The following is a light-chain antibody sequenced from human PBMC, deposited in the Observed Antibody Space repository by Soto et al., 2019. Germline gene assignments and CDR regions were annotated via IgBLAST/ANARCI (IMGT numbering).Light chain of an antibody. V-gene: IGLV2-14*01. J-gene: IGLJ1*01. CDR3: SSHGGTTPFYV. Sequence: QSVLTQPASASGSLGQAVTIPCTGTSCDVGGYTYVSWYQQHPGKAPKLIIHEVSNRPSGVSNRYSGSKSGNTASLTISGLQAEEDADYYCSSHGGTTPFYVFGSGTKVTVL. CDR2: EVS. CDR1: SCDVGGYTY.